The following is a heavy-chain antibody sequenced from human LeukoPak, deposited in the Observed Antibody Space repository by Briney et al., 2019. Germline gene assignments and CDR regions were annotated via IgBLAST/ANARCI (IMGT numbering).Heavy chain of an antibody. CDR2: IYSGGST. J-gene: IGHJ4*02. D-gene: IGHD2-2*01. CDR3: ARGLGYCTSTTCLLPFDY. CDR1: GFTFDDYG. Sequence: PGGSLRLSCAASGFTFDDYGMSWVRQAPGKELECVSVIYSGGSTYYADSVKGRFTVSRDNSKNTLYLQMNSLRAEDTAMYYCARGLGYCTSTTCLLPFDYWGQGTLVTVSS. V-gene: IGHV3-53*01.